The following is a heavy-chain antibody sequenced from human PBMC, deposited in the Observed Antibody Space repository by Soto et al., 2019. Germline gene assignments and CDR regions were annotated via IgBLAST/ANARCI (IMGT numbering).Heavy chain of an antibody. V-gene: IGHV4-61*01. CDR3: ARDGGRYCSSTSCPYGMDV. J-gene: IGHJ6*02. D-gene: IGHD2-2*01. CDR1: GGSVSSGSYY. CDR2: IYYSGST. Sequence: QVQLQESGPGLVKSSETLSLTCTVSGGSVSSGSYYWSWIRQPPGKGLEWIGYIYYSGSTNYNPSLKSRVTISVDTSKNQFSLKLSSVTAADTAVYYCARDGGRYCSSTSCPYGMDVWGQGTTVTVSS.